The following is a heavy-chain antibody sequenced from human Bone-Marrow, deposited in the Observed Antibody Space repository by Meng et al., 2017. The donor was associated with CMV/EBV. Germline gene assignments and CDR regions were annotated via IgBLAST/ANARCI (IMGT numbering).Heavy chain of an antibody. CDR2: ISFDGGDK. CDR1: ELTFNNYA. Sequence: GESLKISCAASELTFNNYALHWVRQAPGKGLEWISFISFDGGDKRYANSVKGRFTISRDNARNTLYLEMNSLRPEDTAVYYRVRDGAQVAGYLDYWGLGTLVTVSS. D-gene: IGHD3-10*01. CDR3: VRDGAQVAGYLDY. J-gene: IGHJ4*02. V-gene: IGHV3-30-3*01.